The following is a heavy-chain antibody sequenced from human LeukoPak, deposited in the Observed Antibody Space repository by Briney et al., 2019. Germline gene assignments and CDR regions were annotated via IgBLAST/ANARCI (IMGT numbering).Heavy chain of an antibody. D-gene: IGHD3-10*01. J-gene: IGHJ4*02. Sequence: PSETLSLTCAVYGGSFSGYYWSWIRQPPGKGLEWIGEINHSGSTNYNPSLKSRVTISVDTSKNQFSLKLSSVTAADTAVYYCARGFRSGSSKLDYWGQGTLVTVSS. V-gene: IGHV4-34*01. CDR2: INHSGST. CDR1: GGSFSGYY. CDR3: ARGFRSGSSKLDY.